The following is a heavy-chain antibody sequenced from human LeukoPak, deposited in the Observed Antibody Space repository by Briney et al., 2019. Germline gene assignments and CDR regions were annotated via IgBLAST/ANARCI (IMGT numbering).Heavy chain of an antibody. V-gene: IGHV3-23*01. CDR3: AKDRSAFYYDSGVAFDY. D-gene: IGHD3-22*01. CDR2: ITASGATT. Sequence: GGSLRLSCAASGFTFSTYAMSWVRRTPGKGLEWVSAITASGATTYHAESVKGRFTISRDNSKNTLYLQVNSLRAEDTAVFYCAKDRSAFYYDSGVAFDYWGQGTLVTVSS. J-gene: IGHJ4*02. CDR1: GFTFSTYA.